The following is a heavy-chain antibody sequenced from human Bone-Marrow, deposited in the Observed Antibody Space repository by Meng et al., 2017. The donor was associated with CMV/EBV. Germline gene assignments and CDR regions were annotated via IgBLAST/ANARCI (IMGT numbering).Heavy chain of an antibody. CDR3: ARNVGYYYGMDV. V-gene: IGHV3-23*01. J-gene: IGHJ6*02. D-gene: IGHD1-26*01. CDR1: GFTFSSYA. Sequence: GESLKISCAASGFTFSSYAMSWVRQAPGKGLEWVSAISGSGGSTYYADSVKGRFTISRDIAKNSLYLHMNSLRVEDTALYHCARNVGYYYGMDVWGQGTTVTVSS. CDR2: ISGSGGST.